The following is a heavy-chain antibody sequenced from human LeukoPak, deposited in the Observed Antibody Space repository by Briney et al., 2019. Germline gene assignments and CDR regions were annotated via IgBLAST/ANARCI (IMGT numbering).Heavy chain of an antibody. J-gene: IGHJ4*02. Sequence: GGSLRLSCAAPGFTFDSYAMSWVRQAPGKGLEWVAGLSGSGTYTYLADSVKGRFSVSRDTSTNTLHLQLNSLRIEDTAVYYCAKFSGNSLRVHFDYWGQGNLVTVSS. CDR3: AKFSGNSLRVHFDY. V-gene: IGHV3-23*01. CDR1: GFTFDSYA. CDR2: LSGSGTYT. D-gene: IGHD4-23*01.